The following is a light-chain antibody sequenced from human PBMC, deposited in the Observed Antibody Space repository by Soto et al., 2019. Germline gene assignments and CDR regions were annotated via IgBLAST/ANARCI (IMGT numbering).Light chain of an antibody. Sequence: QSVLTQPASVSGSPGQSITISCTGTSSDVGGSNYVSWYQQLPGKAPKLMIYDVTKRPSGVPDRFSGSKSGSTASLTVSGLQAEDEADYYCSSYAGSNNWVFGGGTKVTVL. CDR1: SSDVGGSNY. V-gene: IGLV2-8*01. CDR3: SSYAGSNNWV. CDR2: DVT. J-gene: IGLJ3*02.